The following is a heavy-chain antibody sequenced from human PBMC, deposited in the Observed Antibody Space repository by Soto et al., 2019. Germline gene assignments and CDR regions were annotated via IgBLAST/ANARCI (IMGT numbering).Heavy chain of an antibody. D-gene: IGHD4-17*01. CDR2: IWYDGSNK. V-gene: IGHV3-33*01. J-gene: IGHJ4*02. Sequence: QVQLVESGGGVVQPGRSLRLSCAASGFTFSSYCMHWVRQAPGKGLECVAVIWYDGSNKYYADSVKGRFTISRDNSKNTLYLQMNSLRAEDTAVYYCARDKYDGDSAFDYWGQCTLVTVSS. CDR1: GFTFSSYC. CDR3: ARDKYDGDSAFDY.